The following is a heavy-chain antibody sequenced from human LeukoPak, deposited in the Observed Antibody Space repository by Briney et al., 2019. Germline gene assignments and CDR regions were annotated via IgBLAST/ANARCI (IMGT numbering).Heavy chain of an antibody. CDR2: IYSGGST. D-gene: IGHD6-13*01. J-gene: IGHJ4*02. CDR1: GFTVISNY. CDR3: AREGQQLDLDY. V-gene: IGHV3-66*01. Sequence: GGSLRLSCAASGFTVISNYMSWVRQAPGKGLEWVSVIYSGGSTYYADSVKGRFTISRDNSKNTLYPQMNSLRAEDTAVYYCAREGQQLDLDYWGQGTLVTVSS.